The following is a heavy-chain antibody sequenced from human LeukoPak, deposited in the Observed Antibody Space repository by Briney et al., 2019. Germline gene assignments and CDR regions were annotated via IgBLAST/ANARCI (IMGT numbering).Heavy chain of an antibody. V-gene: IGHV3-33*08. J-gene: IGHJ4*02. Sequence: GRSLRLSCAASGFSFSTFGMHWARRAPGKGLEWVAVIWNDGSKKFYAESVKGRFTIYRDISQNTLYLQMHRLRAEDTAVYYCGRDSLGGDYWGQGTLVTVSS. CDR1: GFSFSTFG. CDR2: IWNDGSKK. CDR3: GRDSLGGDY. D-gene: IGHD3-16*01.